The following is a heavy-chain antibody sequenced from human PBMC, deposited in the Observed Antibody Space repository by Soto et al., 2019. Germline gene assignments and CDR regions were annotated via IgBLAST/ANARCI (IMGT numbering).Heavy chain of an antibody. D-gene: IGHD5-12*01. J-gene: IGHJ4*02. CDR1: GFSFIGHY. CDR2: IRTKGARYTT. CDR3: SRSKDGSDDY. Sequence: SLRLSCAACGFSFIGHYMDWVRQAPGKGLEWVGRIRTKGARYTTEYAASVKGRFTISRDDSKNSLYLQMNSLKPEDTALYYCSRSKDGSDDYWGQGTLVTVSS. V-gene: IGHV3-72*01.